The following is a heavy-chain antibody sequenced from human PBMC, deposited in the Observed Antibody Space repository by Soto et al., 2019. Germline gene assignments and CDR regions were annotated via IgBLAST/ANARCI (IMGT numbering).Heavy chain of an antibody. CDR2: ISYDGSNK. J-gene: IGHJ6*02. CDR1: GFTFSSYA. V-gene: IGHV3-30-3*01. CDR3: ARELRDFWSGYLYYYGMDV. D-gene: IGHD3-3*01. Sequence: GGSLRLSCAASGFTFSSYAMHWVRQAPGKGLEWVAVISYDGSNKYYADSVKGRFTISRDNSKNTLYLQMNSLRAEDTAVYYCARELRDFWSGYLYYYGMDVWGQGTTVTVSS.